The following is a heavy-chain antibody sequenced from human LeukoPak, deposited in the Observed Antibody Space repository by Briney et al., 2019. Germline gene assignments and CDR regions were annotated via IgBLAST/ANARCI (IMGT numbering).Heavy chain of an antibody. CDR2: ISSSGDTT. J-gene: IGHJ5*02. CDR1: GFTFSTYA. Sequence: PGGSLRLSCAGSGFTFSTYAMTWVRQAPGKGLEWVSAISSSGDTTYYADSVKGRFSISRDSSKNTLFLQMNSLRAEDTAVYYCARGGSDYGDYGYNWFDPWGQGTLVTVSS. CDR3: ARGGSDYGDYGYNWFDP. D-gene: IGHD4-17*01. V-gene: IGHV3-23*01.